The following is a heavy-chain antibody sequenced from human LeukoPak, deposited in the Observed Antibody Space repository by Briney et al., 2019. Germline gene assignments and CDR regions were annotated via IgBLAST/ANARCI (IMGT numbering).Heavy chain of an antibody. Sequence: GGSLRLSCAASVFTVTSNYVFCVPQTPGKGLEWVSLLYSGGTTYYADSVKGRFTISRDDSKNTMYLQMNSLRAEDTAVYFCSRDRGVRGDIITDYLDQWGQGTLVTVSS. CDR1: VFTVTSNY. CDR2: LYSGGTT. CDR3: SRDRGVRGDIITDYLDQ. D-gene: IGHD3-10*01. J-gene: IGHJ4*02. V-gene: IGHV3-53*01.